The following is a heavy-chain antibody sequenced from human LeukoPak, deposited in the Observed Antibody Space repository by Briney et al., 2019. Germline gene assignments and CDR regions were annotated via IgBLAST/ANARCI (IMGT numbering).Heavy chain of an antibody. D-gene: IGHD2-2*02. J-gene: IGHJ1*01. CDR1: GESFSGYY. V-gene: IGHV4-34*01. CDR2: INHSGST. Sequence: SETLSLTCAVYGESFSGYYWSWVRQPPGKGLEWIGEINHSGSTNYNPSLKSRVTISLDTSKNQFSLKLNSVTAADTAVYYCARQKVYCSSTSCYTEYFQHWGQGTLVTVSS. CDR3: ARQKVYCSSTSCYTEYFQH.